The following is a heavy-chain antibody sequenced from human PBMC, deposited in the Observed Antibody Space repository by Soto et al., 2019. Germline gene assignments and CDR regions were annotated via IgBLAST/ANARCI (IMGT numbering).Heavy chain of an antibody. J-gene: IGHJ5*02. CDR3: ARAPGVVVAAPDNWFDP. CDR1: GGTFSSYA. V-gene: IGHV1-69*01. CDR2: IIPIFGTS. D-gene: IGHD2-15*01. Sequence: QVQLVQSGAEVKKPGSSVKVSCKASGGTFSSYAISWVRQAPGQGLEWMGGIIPIFGTSNYAQKFQGRVPIHADDYTSTAHMELRSLRSDYTAVYYCARAPGVVVAAPDNWFDPWGQGTLVTVSS.